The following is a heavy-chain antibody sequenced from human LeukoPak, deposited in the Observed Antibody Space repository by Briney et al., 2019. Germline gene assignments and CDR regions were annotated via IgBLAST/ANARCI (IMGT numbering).Heavy chain of an antibody. CDR1: EFTVSRNY. CDR3: TRDQMNY. J-gene: IGHJ4*02. Sequence: GGSLRLSCTASEFTVSRNYMLWVRQAPGKGLEWVSLIFSNGDTHYADSVKGRFTISRDTSKNTVSLQMNSLRVEDTAMYYCTRDQMNYWGQGSLVTVSS. CDR2: IFSNGDT. V-gene: IGHV3-53*01. D-gene: IGHD5-24*01.